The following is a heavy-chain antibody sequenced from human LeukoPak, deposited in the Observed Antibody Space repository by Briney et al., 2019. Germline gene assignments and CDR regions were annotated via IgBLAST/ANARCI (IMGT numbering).Heavy chain of an antibody. Sequence: ASVKVSGKASGYTFTSYGISWVRQAPGQGLEWMGWISAYNGNTSYAQKLQGRVTMTTDTSTSTAYMELRSLRSDDTAVYYCARDLSPYSTYDYWGQGTLVTVSS. D-gene: IGHD6-13*01. CDR3: ARDLSPYSTYDY. CDR2: ISAYNGNT. J-gene: IGHJ4*02. CDR1: GYTFTSYG. V-gene: IGHV1-18*01.